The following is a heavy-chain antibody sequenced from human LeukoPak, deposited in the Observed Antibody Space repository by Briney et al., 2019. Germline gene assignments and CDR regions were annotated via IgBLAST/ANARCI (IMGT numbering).Heavy chain of an antibody. CDR2: INHSGSA. CDR1: GGSFSGYY. CDR3: ASSVVVPSAADY. Sequence: PSETLSLTCAVYGGSFSGYYWSWIRQPPGKGLEWIGEINHSGSAKYNPSLKSRVTISVDMSKNQFSLKVTSMTAADTAVYYCASSVVVPSAADYWGQGTLVTVSS. D-gene: IGHD2-2*01. V-gene: IGHV4-34*01. J-gene: IGHJ4*02.